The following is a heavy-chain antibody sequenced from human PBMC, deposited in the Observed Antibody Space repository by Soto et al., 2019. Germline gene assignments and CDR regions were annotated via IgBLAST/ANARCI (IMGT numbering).Heavy chain of an antibody. CDR3: ARVRSGDKWNDDAFDI. J-gene: IGHJ3*02. D-gene: IGHD1-20*01. CDR2: ISSSYTT. CDR1: GFTFSDYY. V-gene: IGHV3-11*01. Sequence: QVQLVESGGGLVKPGGSLRLSCAASGFTFSDYYMSWIRQAPGKGLEWVSYISSSYTTYYADSVKGRFTISRDNAKNSLYLQMNSLRAEDSALYYWARVRSGDKWNDDAFDIWGQGTMVTVSS.